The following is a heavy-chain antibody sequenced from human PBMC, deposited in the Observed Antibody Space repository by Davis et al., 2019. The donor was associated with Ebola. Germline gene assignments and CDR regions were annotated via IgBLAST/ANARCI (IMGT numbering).Heavy chain of an antibody. CDR3: VRGNYGDYIVLYYYNMDV. V-gene: IGHV4-31*03. CDR1: RYSISSGGYY. J-gene: IGHJ6*02. Sequence: MPSDTLSLTCPVPRYSISSGGYYWSWIRQPPGKALEWIGNFYYRVSPYYNLSIKSRATISVDLSKNQFSLDLSSVTAADTAVYHCVRGNYGDYIVLYYYNMDVWGQGTTVTVSS. D-gene: IGHD4-17*01. CDR2: FYYRVSP.